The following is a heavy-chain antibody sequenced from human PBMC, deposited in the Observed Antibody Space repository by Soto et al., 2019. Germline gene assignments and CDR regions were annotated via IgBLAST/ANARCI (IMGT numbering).Heavy chain of an antibody. J-gene: IGHJ4*02. CDR2: IYHSGST. Sequence: PSETLSLTCAVSGGSISSGGYSWSWIRQPPGKGLEWIGYIYHSGSTYYNPSLKSRVTISVDRSKNQFSLKLSSVTAADTAVYYCARGYSKGRIDYWGQGTLVTVSS. D-gene: IGHD4-4*01. V-gene: IGHV4-30-2*01. CDR3: ARGYSKGRIDY. CDR1: GGSISSGGYS.